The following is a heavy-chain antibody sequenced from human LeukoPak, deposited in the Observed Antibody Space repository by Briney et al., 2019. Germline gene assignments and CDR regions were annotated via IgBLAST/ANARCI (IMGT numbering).Heavy chain of an antibody. CDR3: AKDGYGDYRNWFDP. CDR2: ISGSSGST. CDR1: GFTFSSYA. D-gene: IGHD4-17*01. J-gene: IGHJ5*02. V-gene: IGHV3-23*01. Sequence: GGSLRLSCAASGFTFSSYAMRWVRQAPGKGLEWVSAISGSSGSTYYADSVKGRFTISRDNSKNTLYLQMNSLRAEDTAVYYCAKDGYGDYRNWFDPWGQGTLVTVSS.